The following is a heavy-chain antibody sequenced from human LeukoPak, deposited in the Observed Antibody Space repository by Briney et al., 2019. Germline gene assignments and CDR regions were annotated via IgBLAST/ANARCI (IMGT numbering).Heavy chain of an antibody. D-gene: IGHD7-27*01. CDR2: ISWNSGSI. J-gene: IGHJ6*03. Sequence: PGRSLRLSCAASGFAFDDYAMHWVRQAPGKGLEWVSGISWNSGSIGYADSVKGRFTISRDNAKNSLYLQMNSLRAGDTALYYCAKDWDYYMDVWGKGTTVTVSS. CDR1: GFAFDDYA. V-gene: IGHV3-9*01. CDR3: AKDWDYYMDV.